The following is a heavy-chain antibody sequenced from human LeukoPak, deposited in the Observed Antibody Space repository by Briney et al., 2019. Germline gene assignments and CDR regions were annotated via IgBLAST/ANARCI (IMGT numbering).Heavy chain of an antibody. V-gene: IGHV4-59*01. D-gene: IGHD5-18*01. J-gene: IGHJ6*02. CDR3: ARKRGYSYGYEYYYYGMDV. CDR1: GGSISSYY. CDR2: IYYSGST. Sequence: SETLSLTCTVSGGSISSYYWSWIRQPPGKGLEWIGYIYYSGSTNYNPSLKSRVTISVDTSKNQFSLKLSSVTAADTDVYYCARKRGYSYGYEYYYYGMDVWGQGTTVTVSS.